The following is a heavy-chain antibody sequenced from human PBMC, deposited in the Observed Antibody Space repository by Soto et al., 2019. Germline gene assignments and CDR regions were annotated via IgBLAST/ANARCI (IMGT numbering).Heavy chain of an antibody. Sequence: EASVKVSCKASGYTFTGYYMHWVRQAPGQGREWMGWINPNSGGTNYAQKFQGRLTMTRDTSISTAYMELSRLRSDDTAVYYCATESDILTGYYKVIRYYYGMDVWGQGTTVTVSS. D-gene: IGHD3-9*01. CDR2: INPNSGGT. V-gene: IGHV1-2*02. CDR1: GYTFTGYY. J-gene: IGHJ6*02. CDR3: ATESDILTGYYKVIRYYYGMDV.